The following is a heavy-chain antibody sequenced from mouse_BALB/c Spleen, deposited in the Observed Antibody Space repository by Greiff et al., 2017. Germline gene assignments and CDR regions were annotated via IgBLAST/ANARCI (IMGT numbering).Heavy chain of an antibody. J-gene: IGHJ4*01. CDR2: ISSGGSYT. CDR1: GFTFSSYT. Sequence: EVKVVESGGGLVKPGGSLKLSCAASGFTFSSYTMSWVRQTPEKRLEWVATISSGGSYTYYPDSVKGRFTISRDNAKNTLYLQMSSLKSEDTAMYYCTRDRDGSRYAMDYWGQGTSVTVSS. D-gene: IGHD1-1*01. CDR3: TRDRDGSRYAMDY. V-gene: IGHV5-6-4*01.